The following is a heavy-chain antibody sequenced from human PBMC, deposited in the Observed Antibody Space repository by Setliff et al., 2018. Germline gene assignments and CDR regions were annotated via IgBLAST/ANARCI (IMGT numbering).Heavy chain of an antibody. V-gene: IGHV5-51*01. J-gene: IGHJ3*02. D-gene: IGHD6-19*01. Sequence: PGESLKISCKGSGYSFSSYWIGWVRQMPGKGLEWMGIIYPGDSDTRYSPSFQGQVTISADKSINTAYLQWSSLRASDTAMYYCARQAVAGNDAFDIWGQGTMVTVSS. CDR1: GYSFSSYW. CDR2: IYPGDSDT. CDR3: ARQAVAGNDAFDI.